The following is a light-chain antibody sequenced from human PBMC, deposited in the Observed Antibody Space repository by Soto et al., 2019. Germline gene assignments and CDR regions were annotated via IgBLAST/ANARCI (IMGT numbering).Light chain of an antibody. CDR3: ATWDTTLSVYV. CDR2: AND. J-gene: IGLJ1*01. Sequence: QSVLTQPPSVSAAPGQTVSISCSGSSSNIGNNFVSWYQHLPGTAPKLLILANDKRPSGIPDRFSGSKSDTSATLGIIALQTGDEADYYCATWDTTLSVYVFGPGTKVTVL. CDR1: SSNIGNNF. V-gene: IGLV1-51*01.